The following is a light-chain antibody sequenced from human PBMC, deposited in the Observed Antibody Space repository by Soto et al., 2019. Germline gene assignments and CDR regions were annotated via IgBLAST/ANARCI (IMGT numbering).Light chain of an antibody. CDR2: GNN. V-gene: IGLV1-44*01. J-gene: IGLJ1*01. Sequence: QSVLTQPPSASGTPGQTVTISCSGGRSNIGSNTVNWYQQLPGTAPKLLIYGNNQRPSGVPDRFSGLRSGTSASLAISGLRSKDEADYYCAIWDDSLNGFYVFGVGTKVTVL. CDR1: RSNIGSNT. CDR3: AIWDDSLNGFYV.